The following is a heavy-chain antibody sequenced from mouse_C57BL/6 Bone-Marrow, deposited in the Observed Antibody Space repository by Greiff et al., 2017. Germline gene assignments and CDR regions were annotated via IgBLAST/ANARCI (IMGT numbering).Heavy chain of an antibody. V-gene: IGHV1-82*01. CDR1: GYAFSSSW. Sequence: QVQLQQSGPELVKPGASVKISCKASGYAFSSSWMSWVKQRPGTGLEWIGRIYPGDGATNYNGKFKGKATLTADKSSSTAYMQLSSLTSEDSAVYFCARKRWLLRNGYFDVWGTGTTGTVAA. D-gene: IGHD2-3*01. J-gene: IGHJ1*03. CDR2: IYPGDGAT. CDR3: ARKRWLLRNGYFDV.